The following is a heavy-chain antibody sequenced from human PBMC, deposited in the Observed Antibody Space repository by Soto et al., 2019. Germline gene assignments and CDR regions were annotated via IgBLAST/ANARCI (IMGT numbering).Heavy chain of an antibody. J-gene: IGHJ4*02. CDR2: IWYDGSNK. CDR3: ASDSGSYDFDY. Sequence: GGSLRLSCAASGFTFSSYGMHWVRQAPGKGLEWVAVIWYDGSNKYYADSVKGRFTISRDNSKNTLYLQMNSLRAEDTAVYYCASDSGSYDFDYWGQGTLVTVSS. D-gene: IGHD1-26*01. CDR1: GFTFSSYG. V-gene: IGHV3-33*01.